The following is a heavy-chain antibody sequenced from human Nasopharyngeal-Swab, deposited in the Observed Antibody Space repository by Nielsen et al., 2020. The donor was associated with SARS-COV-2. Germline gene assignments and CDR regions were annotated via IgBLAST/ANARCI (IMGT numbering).Heavy chain of an antibody. CDR3: EREGAGRAAAGAREDRFDP. V-gene: IGHV4-30-2*01. CDR2: IYHSGST. Sequence: WIRQPPGKGLEWIGYIYHSGSTYYNPSLKSRVTISVDRSKNQFSLKLSSVTAADTEGEDGEREGAGRAAAGAREDRFDPWGQGTLVTVSS. J-gene: IGHJ5*02. D-gene: IGHD6-13*01.